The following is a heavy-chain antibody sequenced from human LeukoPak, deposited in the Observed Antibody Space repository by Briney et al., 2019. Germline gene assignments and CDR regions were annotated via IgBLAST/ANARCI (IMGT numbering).Heavy chain of an antibody. J-gene: IGHJ6*02. CDR3: ARDHRHVPYYYGSGSYPKLLYYYGMDV. Sequence: ASVKVSCKASGYTFTSYGISWVRQAPGQGLEWMGWISAYNGNTNYAQKLQGRVTMTTDTSTSTAYMELRSLRSDDTAVYYCARDHRHVPYYYGSGSYPKLLYYYGMDVWGQGTTVTVSS. CDR2: ISAYNGNT. CDR1: GYTFTSYG. V-gene: IGHV1-18*01. D-gene: IGHD3-10*01.